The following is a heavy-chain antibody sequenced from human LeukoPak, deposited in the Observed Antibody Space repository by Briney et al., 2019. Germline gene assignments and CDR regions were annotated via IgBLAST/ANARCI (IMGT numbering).Heavy chain of an antibody. D-gene: IGHD3-10*01. CDR2: IAYDGSNE. CDR1: GFTFSNYR. J-gene: IGHJ4*02. V-gene: IGHV3-30*14. CDR3: ARRTMVRGVDY. Sequence: PGRSLRLSCVASGFTFSNYRMHWVRQAPGKGLEWVAVIAYDGSNEYYADSVKGRFTISRDNSKNTLYLQMNSLRAEDTAVYYCARRTMVRGVDYWGQGTLVTVSS.